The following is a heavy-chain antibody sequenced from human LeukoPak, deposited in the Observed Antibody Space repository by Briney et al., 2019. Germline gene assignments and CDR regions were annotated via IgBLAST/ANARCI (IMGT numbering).Heavy chain of an antibody. CDR2: INHSGST. Sequence: SETLSLTCAVYGGSFSGYYWSWIRQPPGKGLEWIGEINHSGSTNYNPPLKSRVTISVDTSKNQFSLKLSSVTAADTAVYYCARGLRYYDSSGYYLWGQGTLVTVSS. CDR3: ARGLRYYDSSGYYL. J-gene: IGHJ5*02. V-gene: IGHV4-34*01. D-gene: IGHD3-22*01. CDR1: GGSFSGYY.